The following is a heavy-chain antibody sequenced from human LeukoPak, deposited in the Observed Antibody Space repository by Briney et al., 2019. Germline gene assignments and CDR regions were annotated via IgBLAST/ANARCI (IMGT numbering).Heavy chain of an antibody. CDR3: ARGYTTLRFGELSPIDY. D-gene: IGHD3-10*01. V-gene: IGHV1-69*13. J-gene: IGHJ4*02. Sequence: AASVEVSCKASGGTFSSYAISWVRQAPGQGLEWMGGIIPIFGTANYAQKFQGRVTITADESTSTAYMELSSLRSEDTAVYYCARGYTTLRFGELSPIDYWGQGTLVTVSS. CDR2: IIPIFGTA. CDR1: GGTFSSYA.